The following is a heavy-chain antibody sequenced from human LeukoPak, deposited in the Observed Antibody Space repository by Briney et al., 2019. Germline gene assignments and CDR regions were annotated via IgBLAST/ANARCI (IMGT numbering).Heavy chain of an antibody. J-gene: IGHJ4*02. V-gene: IGHV1-3*01. CDR3: ARMNGGRYFDY. CDR2: INADNGNT. D-gene: IGHD1-1*01. Sequence: GASVKVSCKASGYTFTNYAMHWVRQAPGQRLEWMGWINADNGNTKYSQKFQDRVAITRDTSASTAYMELSSLRSEDTAVYYCARMNGGRYFDYWGQGTLVTVSS. CDR1: GYTFTNYA.